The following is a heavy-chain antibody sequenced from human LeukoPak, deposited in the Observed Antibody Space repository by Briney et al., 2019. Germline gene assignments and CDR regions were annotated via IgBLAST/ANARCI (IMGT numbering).Heavy chain of an antibody. Sequence: ASVKVSCKASGYTFTSYYMHWVRQAPGQGLEWMGIINPSGGSTSYAQKFQGRVTMTRDTSTSTVYMELSSLRSEDTAVYYCARDAPVNYDLLTGYFSSSNYYFDYWGQGTLVTVSS. CDR1: GYTFTSYY. J-gene: IGHJ4*02. V-gene: IGHV1-46*01. CDR2: INPSGGST. D-gene: IGHD3-9*01. CDR3: ARDAPVNYDLLTGYFSSSNYYFDY.